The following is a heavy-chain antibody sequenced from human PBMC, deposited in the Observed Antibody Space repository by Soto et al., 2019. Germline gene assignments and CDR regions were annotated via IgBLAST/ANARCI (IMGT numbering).Heavy chain of an antibody. J-gene: IGHJ6*02. CDR3: ARDTSSSYNYYYGMDD. V-gene: IGHV3-21*01. D-gene: IGHD2-2*01. CDR2: ISGTSNYM. CDR1: GFTFTTSD. Sequence: EGQLVESGGGLVNPGGSLRLSCAASGFTFTTSDMNWVRQAPGQGLEWVSSISGTSNYMYYVDSVKGRFTISRDNAKNSLYLQMNGLRAEDTAVYFCARDTSSSYNYYYGMDDWGQGTTVTVSS.